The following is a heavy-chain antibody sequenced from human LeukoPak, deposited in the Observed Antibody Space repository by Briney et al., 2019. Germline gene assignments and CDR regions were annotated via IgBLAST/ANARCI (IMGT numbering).Heavy chain of an antibody. CDR1: GFTFSSYA. CDR3: AKDIRRSTSGLLNCDY. Sequence: GGSLRLSCAASGFTFSSYAMSWVRQAPGKGLEWVSAISGSGGSTYYADSVKGRFTISRDNSKNTLYLQMNSLRAEDTAVYYCAKDIRRSTSGLLNCDYWGQGTLVTVSS. J-gene: IGHJ4*02. CDR2: ISGSGGST. D-gene: IGHD2-2*01. V-gene: IGHV3-23*01.